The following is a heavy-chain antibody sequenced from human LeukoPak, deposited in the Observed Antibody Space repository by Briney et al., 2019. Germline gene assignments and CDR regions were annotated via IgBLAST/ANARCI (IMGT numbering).Heavy chain of an antibody. CDR2: ISYDGSNK. CDR1: GFTFSSYG. J-gene: IGHJ4*02. Sequence: PGGSLRLSCAASGFTFSSYGMHWVRQAPGKGLEWVAVISYDGSNKYYADSVKGRFTISRDNSKNTLYLQMNSLRTEDTALYYCAKDFSGAAGNFDYWGQGTLVTVSS. D-gene: IGHD6-13*01. V-gene: IGHV3-30*18. CDR3: AKDFSGAAGNFDY.